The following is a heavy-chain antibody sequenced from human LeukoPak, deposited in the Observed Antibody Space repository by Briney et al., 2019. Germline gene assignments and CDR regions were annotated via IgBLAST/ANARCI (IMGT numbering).Heavy chain of an antibody. Sequence: PGGSLRLSCAASGFTVSSNYMSWVRQAPGKGLEWVSVIYSGGSTYYADSVKGRFTISRDSSKNTLYLQMNSLRAEDTAVYYCARSTVTTAYGMDVWGQGTTVTVSS. J-gene: IGHJ6*02. V-gene: IGHV3-66*01. CDR1: GFTVSSNY. CDR2: IYSGGST. CDR3: ARSTVTTAYGMDV. D-gene: IGHD4-17*01.